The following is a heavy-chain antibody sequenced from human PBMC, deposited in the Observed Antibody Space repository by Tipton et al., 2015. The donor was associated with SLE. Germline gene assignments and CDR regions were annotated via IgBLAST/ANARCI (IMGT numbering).Heavy chain of an antibody. CDR3: AKNSGSYYFDD. D-gene: IGHD3-10*01. V-gene: IGHV4-34*01. Sequence: TLSLTCAVYGGSFSGYYWSWIRQPPGKGLEWIGEINHSGSTNYNPSLESRVTISLDTSKNQFSLKLSSVTGADTAVYYCAKNSGSYYFDDWGQGTLVTVSS. J-gene: IGHJ4*02. CDR2: INHSGST. CDR1: GGSFSGYY.